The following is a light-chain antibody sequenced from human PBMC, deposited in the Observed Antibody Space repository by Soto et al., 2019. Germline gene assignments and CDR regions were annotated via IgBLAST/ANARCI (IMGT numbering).Light chain of an antibody. CDR3: SAYTSSSTWV. V-gene: IGLV2-14*02. Sequence: QSVLTQPASVSGSPGQSITISCAGSGGDVGNYDLLSWYQQIPGKAPKLMIYEVSNRPSEISKRFSGSKSGNTAFLTISGLQTDDEADYYCSAYTSSSTWVFGGGTKVTVL. CDR2: EVS. CDR1: GGDVGNYDL. J-gene: IGLJ2*01.